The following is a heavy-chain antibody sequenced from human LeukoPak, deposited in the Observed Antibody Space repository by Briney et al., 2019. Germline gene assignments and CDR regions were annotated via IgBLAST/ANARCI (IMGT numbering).Heavy chain of an antibody. J-gene: IGHJ6*03. CDR1: GFAFSDYY. CDR2: ISSSGSTI. CDR3: ARVRPIVVPPGEEYYYYYYYMDV. Sequence: PGGSLRLSCAASGFAFSDYYMSWIRQAPGKGLEWVSYISSSGSTIYYADSVKGRFTISRDNAKNSLYLQMNSLRAEDTAVYYCARVRPIVVPPGEEYYYYYYYMDVWGKGTTVTVSS. V-gene: IGHV3-11*04. D-gene: IGHD2-2*01.